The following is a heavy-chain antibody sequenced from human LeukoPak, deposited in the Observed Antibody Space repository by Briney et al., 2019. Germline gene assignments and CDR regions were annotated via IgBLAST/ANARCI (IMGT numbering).Heavy chain of an antibody. Sequence: PSETLSLTCTVSGGSISSYYWSWIRQPPGKGLEWIGYIYYSGSTNYNPSLKSRVTISVDTSKNQFSLKLSSVTAADTAVYSCAKDNSSDSISPFFDYWGQGTLVTVSS. J-gene: IGHJ4*02. D-gene: IGHD3-22*01. CDR3: AKDNSSDSISPFFDY. CDR1: GGSISSYY. CDR2: IYYSGST. V-gene: IGHV4-59*01.